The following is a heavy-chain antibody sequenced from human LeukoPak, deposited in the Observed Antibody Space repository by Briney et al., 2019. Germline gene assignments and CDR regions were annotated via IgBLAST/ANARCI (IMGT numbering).Heavy chain of an antibody. CDR3: TTGTVVTPPFDY. Sequence: GGSLRLSCAASGFTFSNAWMSWVRQAPGKGLEWVGRIKSKTDGGTTNYAAPVKGRFTISRDDSKNTLYLQMNSLKTEVTAVYYCTTGTVVTPPFDYWGQGTLVTVSS. D-gene: IGHD4-23*01. V-gene: IGHV3-15*01. CDR2: IKSKTDGGTT. CDR1: GFTFSNAW. J-gene: IGHJ4*02.